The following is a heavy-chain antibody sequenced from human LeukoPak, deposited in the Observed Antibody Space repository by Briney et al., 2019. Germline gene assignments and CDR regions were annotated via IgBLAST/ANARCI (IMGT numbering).Heavy chain of an antibody. Sequence: PGGSLRLSCAASGFTFSDYYMSWIRQAPGKGLEWVSYISSSGGTTYYADSVKGRFTISRDNAKNSLYLQMNSLRAEDTAVYYCARDLAGGYYDTSGYYNWFDPWGQGTLVTVSS. CDR2: ISSSGGTT. D-gene: IGHD3-22*01. V-gene: IGHV3-11*01. CDR3: ARDLAGGYYDTSGYYNWFDP. J-gene: IGHJ5*02. CDR1: GFTFSDYY.